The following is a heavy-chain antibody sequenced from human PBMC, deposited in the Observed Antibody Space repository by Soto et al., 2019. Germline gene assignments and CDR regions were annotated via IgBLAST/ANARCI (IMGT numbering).Heavy chain of an antibody. CDR1: RLTFTNSA. J-gene: IGHJ4*02. CDR3: AKLYSSSWYSNRIFDY. V-gene: IGHV3-23*01. Sequence: EVQMLESGGGLVQPGGSLRLSCAASRLTFTNSAMSWVRQAPGKGLEWVSTISGSGGTTYYADSVKGRFTISRDNSKNTLYLQMNSLRAEDTAVYYCAKLYSSSWYSNRIFDYWGQGTLVTVSS. D-gene: IGHD6-13*01. CDR2: ISGSGGTT.